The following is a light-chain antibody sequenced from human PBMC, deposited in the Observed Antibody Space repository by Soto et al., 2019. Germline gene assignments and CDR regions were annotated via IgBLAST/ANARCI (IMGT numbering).Light chain of an antibody. Sequence: EIVLTQSPGTLSLSPGERATLSCRASQGISSRYLAWYQQKPGQAHRLLIYHASNWATGIPDRFSGSGSGTDFTLTISRLESADFAVYYCQQYGSSPWTFGQGTKVEIK. J-gene: IGKJ1*01. V-gene: IGKV3-20*01. CDR3: QQYGSSPWT. CDR1: QGISSRY. CDR2: HAS.